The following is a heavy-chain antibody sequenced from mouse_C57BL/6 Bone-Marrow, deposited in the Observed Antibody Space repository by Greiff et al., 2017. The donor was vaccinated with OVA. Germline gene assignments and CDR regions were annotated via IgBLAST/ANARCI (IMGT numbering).Heavy chain of an antibody. CDR2: ISSGGSYT. CDR3: ARAYGSSRYWYFDV. Sequence: EVRLVESGGDLVKPGGSLKLSCAASGFTFSSYGMSWVRQTPDKRLEWVATISSGGSYTYYPDSVKGRFTISRDNAKNTLYLQMSSLKSEDTAMYYCARAYGSSRYWYFDVWGTGTTVTVSS. D-gene: IGHD1-1*01. J-gene: IGHJ1*03. CDR1: GFTFSSYG. V-gene: IGHV5-6*02.